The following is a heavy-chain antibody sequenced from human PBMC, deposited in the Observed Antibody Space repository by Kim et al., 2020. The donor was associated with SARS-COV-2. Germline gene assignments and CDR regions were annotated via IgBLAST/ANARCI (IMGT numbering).Heavy chain of an antibody. CDR2: ISYDGSNK. J-gene: IGHJ6*02. D-gene: IGHD3-10*01. Sequence: GGSLRLSCAASGFTFSSYGMHWVRQAPGKGLEGVAVISYDGSNKYYADSVKGRFTISRDNSKNTLYLQMNSLRAEDTAVYYCAKDRRELLWFGEYYGMDVWGQGTTVTVSS. CDR3: AKDRRELLWFGEYYGMDV. V-gene: IGHV3-30*18. CDR1: GFTFSSYG.